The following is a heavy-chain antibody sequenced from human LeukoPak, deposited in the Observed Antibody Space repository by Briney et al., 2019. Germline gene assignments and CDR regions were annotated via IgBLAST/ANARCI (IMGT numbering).Heavy chain of an antibody. V-gene: IGHV1-18*04. D-gene: IGHD3-3*01. CDR2: IGANSGNT. Sequence: ASVKVSCKASAYSFIGYGISWVRQAPGEGLEWMGWIGANSGNTNSAQKFQGRLTMTTDTSTTTAYMELRSLRSDDTAVYYCARGMFGVVSKIDYYFYYMDVWGEGTTVTVSS. CDR1: AYSFIGYG. CDR3: ARGMFGVVSKIDYYFYYMDV. J-gene: IGHJ6*03.